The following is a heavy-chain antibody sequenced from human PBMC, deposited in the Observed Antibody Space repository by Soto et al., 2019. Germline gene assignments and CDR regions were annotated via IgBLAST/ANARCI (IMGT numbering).Heavy chain of an antibody. J-gene: IGHJ4*02. CDR1: GYTFTSYH. CDR3: ARDTPPTDY. CDR2: ISTYNTNT. V-gene: IGHV1-18*01. Sequence: QVQLVQSGAEVKKPGASVKVSCKTSGYTFTSYHISWVRQALGQGLQWMGWISTYNTNTTYAQTFQGRDTTTTDTLTSTAYMELRSLRSDDTAVYYCARDTPPTDYWGKGTLGSVSS.